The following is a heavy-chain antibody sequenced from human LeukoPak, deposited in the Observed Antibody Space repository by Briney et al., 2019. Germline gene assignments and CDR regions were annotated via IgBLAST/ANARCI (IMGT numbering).Heavy chain of an antibody. CDR3: AKEVKQWLFDY. Sequence: GGSLRLSCAASGFTFSSYGMHWVRQAPGKGLEWVAVISYDGSNKYYADSVKGRFTISRDSSKNTLYLQMNSLRAEDTAVYYCAKEVKQWLFDYWGQGTLVTVSS. J-gene: IGHJ4*02. CDR2: ISYDGSNK. D-gene: IGHD6-19*01. V-gene: IGHV3-30*18. CDR1: GFTFSSYG.